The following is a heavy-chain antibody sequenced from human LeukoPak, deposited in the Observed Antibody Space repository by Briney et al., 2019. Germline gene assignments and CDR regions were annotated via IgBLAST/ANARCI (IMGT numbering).Heavy chain of an antibody. D-gene: IGHD3-22*01. V-gene: IGHV3-7*05. Sequence: GGSLRLSCAASGFTFSNYWMNWVRQAPGKGLEWVANIKQDGSEKYYVDSVKGRFTISRDNSKNSLYLQMNSLRTEDTALYYCAKDLSFRGGSYYDSSGYSHFDYWGQGTLVTVSS. CDR1: GFTFSNYW. CDR2: IKQDGSEK. CDR3: AKDLSFRGGSYYDSSGYSHFDY. J-gene: IGHJ4*02.